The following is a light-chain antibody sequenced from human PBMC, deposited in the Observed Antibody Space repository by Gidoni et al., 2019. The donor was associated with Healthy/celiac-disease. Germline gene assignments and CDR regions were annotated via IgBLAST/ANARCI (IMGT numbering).Light chain of an antibody. CDR3: QQYNNW. CDR1: QSVSSN. CDR2: GAS. J-gene: IGKJ2*01. Sequence: EIVMTQSPATLSVSPGERATLSCRASQSVSSNLAWYQQTPGQAPRLLIYGASTRATGIPARFSGSGSGTEFTLTISSLQSEDFAVYYCQQYNNWLXXXTKLEIK. V-gene: IGKV3-15*01.